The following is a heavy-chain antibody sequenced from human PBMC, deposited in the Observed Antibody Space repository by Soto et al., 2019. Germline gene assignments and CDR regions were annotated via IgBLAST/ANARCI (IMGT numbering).Heavy chain of an antibody. CDR1: GFNFDSYA. V-gene: IGHV3-23*01. CDR3: AKAPHASDYAGRGFDF. J-gene: IGHJ4*02. D-gene: IGHD4-17*01. Sequence: EVQLLESGGGLGQPGGSLRLSCAASGFNFDSYAMGWVRQAPGKGLEWVSAISSGGNRVYYTDSVQGRFVISRDNSKNTLYLQMSSLRVEDTAVFYCAKAPHASDYAGRGFDFWGQATLVTVSS. CDR2: ISSGGNRV.